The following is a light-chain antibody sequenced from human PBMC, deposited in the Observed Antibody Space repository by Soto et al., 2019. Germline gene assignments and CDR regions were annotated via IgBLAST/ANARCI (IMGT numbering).Light chain of an antibody. Sequence: IQLTQSPSSLSASVGDIVTITCRASQGISGALAWYQQKPGRAPTLLIYDASSLESGVPSRFSGSESGTDFTLTISSLQAEDFATYYCQQFHTYPVTFGQGTRLEIK. CDR1: QGISGA. CDR3: QQFHTYPVT. CDR2: DAS. J-gene: IGKJ5*01. V-gene: IGKV1-13*02.